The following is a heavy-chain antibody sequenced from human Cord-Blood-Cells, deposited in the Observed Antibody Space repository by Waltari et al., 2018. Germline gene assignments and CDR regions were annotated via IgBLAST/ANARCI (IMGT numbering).Heavy chain of an antibody. D-gene: IGHD2-2*01. CDR1: GGSISSGDYY. Sequence: QVQLQESGPGLVKPSQTLSLTCTVSGGSISSGDYYWSWTRQPPGKGLEWIGYIYYSGSTYYNPSLKSRVTISVDTSKNQFSLKLSSVTAADTAVYYCARAGEQLLYYFDYWGQGTLVTISS. J-gene: IGHJ4*02. V-gene: IGHV4-30-4*08. CDR3: ARAGEQLLYYFDY. CDR2: IYYSGST.